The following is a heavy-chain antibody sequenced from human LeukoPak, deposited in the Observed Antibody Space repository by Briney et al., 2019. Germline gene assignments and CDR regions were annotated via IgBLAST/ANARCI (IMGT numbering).Heavy chain of an antibody. CDR2: ISSSSSYI. D-gene: IGHD6-19*01. CDR1: GFTFSSYS. J-gene: IGHJ4*02. CDR3: ARIAVAGLVLEY. V-gene: IGHV3-21*01. Sequence: GGSLRLSCAASGFTFSSYSMNWVRQAPGKGLEWVSSISSSSSYIYYADSVKGRFTISRDNAKNSLYLQMNSLRAEDTAVYYCARIAVAGLVLEYWGQGTLVTASS.